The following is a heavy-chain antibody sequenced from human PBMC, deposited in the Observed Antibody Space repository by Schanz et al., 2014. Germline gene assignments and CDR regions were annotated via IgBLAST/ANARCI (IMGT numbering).Heavy chain of an antibody. V-gene: IGHV3-48*01. CDR1: GITFSSHS. CDR2: ITYNGGTI. J-gene: IGHJ3*02. D-gene: IGHD4-17*01. Sequence: EVQLVESGGGLVQPGGSLRLSCAASGITFSSHSFNWVRQAPGKGLEWISYITYNGGTIYYADSVKGRFTISRDNAKNTLYLQMNTLRAEDTAVYYCARKMKLGVYGGKGHDSLDIWGQGTMVTVSS. CDR3: ARKMKLGVYGGKGHDSLDI.